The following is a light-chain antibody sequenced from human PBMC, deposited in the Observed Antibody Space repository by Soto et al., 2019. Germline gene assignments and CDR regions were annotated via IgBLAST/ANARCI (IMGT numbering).Light chain of an antibody. CDR1: QTISTF. CDR2: DAS. CDR3: QQSLITQYS. Sequence: DIHMTQSPSSLSASVGDRVTLTCRASQTISTFLNWYQHKPGKAPKLLIYDASNLHSGVPSRFSGSGSGTDFTLTISSLQPEDFATYSCQQSLITQYSFGQGTKLEIK. J-gene: IGKJ2*03. V-gene: IGKV1-39*01.